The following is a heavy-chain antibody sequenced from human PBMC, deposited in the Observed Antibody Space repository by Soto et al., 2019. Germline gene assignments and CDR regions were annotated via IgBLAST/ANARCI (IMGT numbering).Heavy chain of an antibody. D-gene: IGHD3-3*01. J-gene: IGHJ6*02. Sequence: EXLSLTCTFSGGXISSYSGIWIRHPAGKGLECIGRMFTSGITNYNPSLKSRVTMSLDTSKKQFTLKLTSVTAAYTAVYYCEAWSSYYTIDVWGQGTTVTAP. V-gene: IGHV4-4*07. CDR3: EAWSSYYTIDV. CDR1: GGXISSYS. CDR2: MFTSGIT.